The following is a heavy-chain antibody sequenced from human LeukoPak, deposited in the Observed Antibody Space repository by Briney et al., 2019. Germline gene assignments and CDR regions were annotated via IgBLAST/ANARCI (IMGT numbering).Heavy chain of an antibody. D-gene: IGHD1-26*01. CDR2: IWYDGSNK. CDR1: GFTFSNHG. CDR3: ATGGSYFY. J-gene: IGHJ4*02. V-gene: IGHV3-30*02. Sequence: PGGSLRLSCAASGFTFSNHGMHWVRQAPGKGPEWVALIWYDGSNKYYGDSVKGRFTISRDNSKNTVYLQMNSLRAEDTAVYYCATGGSYFYWGQGTLVTVSS.